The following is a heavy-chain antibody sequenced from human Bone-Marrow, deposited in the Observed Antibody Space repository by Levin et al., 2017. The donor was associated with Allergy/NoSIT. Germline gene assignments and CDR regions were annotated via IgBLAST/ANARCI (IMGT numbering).Heavy chain of an antibody. CDR2: SSSSSSTI. CDR1: GFTFSGYS. D-gene: IGHD3-10*01. V-gene: IGHV3-48*01. J-gene: IGHJ6*02. Sequence: LSLTCAASGFTFSGYSMNWVRQAPGKGLEWVSYSSSSSSTIYYADSVKGRFTISRDNARNSLYLQMNSLRAEDTAVYYCARTSSPYGSGSYYKIYGYAMDVWGQGTTVTVSS. CDR3: ARTSSPYGSGSYYKIYGYAMDV.